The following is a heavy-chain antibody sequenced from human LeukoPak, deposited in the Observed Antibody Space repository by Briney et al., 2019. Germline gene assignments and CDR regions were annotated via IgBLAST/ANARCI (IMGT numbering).Heavy chain of an antibody. CDR2: INWNGGST. CDR3: ASTGTTVTSYYYYYYMDV. J-gene: IGHJ6*03. CDR1: GFTFDDYG. Sequence: GGSLRLSCAASGFTFDDYGMSWVRQAPGKGLEWVSGINWNGGSTGYADSVKGRFTISRDNAKNSLYLQMNSLRAEDTAVYYCASTGTTVTSYYYYYYMDVWGKGTTVTVSS. D-gene: IGHD4-17*01. V-gene: IGHV3-20*04.